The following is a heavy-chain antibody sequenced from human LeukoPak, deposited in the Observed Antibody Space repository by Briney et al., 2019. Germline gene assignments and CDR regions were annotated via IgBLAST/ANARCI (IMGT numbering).Heavy chain of an antibody. CDR2: ISGSGDTI. J-gene: IGHJ6*03. Sequence: GGSLRLSCAASGFTFSAYEMNWVRQAPGKGLEWLSYISGSGDTIYYAESVKGRFTISRDNAKNSLYLQMSSLRAEDTAVYYCARDQGYYYMDVWGKGTTVTVSS. CDR1: GFTFSAYE. CDR3: ARDQGYYYMDV. V-gene: IGHV3-48*03.